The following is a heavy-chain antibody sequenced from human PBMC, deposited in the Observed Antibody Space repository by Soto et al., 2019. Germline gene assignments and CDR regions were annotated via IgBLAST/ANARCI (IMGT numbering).Heavy chain of an antibody. V-gene: IGHV4-34*01. CDR1: GGSFSCYY. CDR3: ATSTVTTATFDY. J-gene: IGHJ4*02. CDR2: INHSGST. Sequence: PSDTLYLTCAVYGGSFSCYYWSWIRQPPGKGLEWIGEINHSGSTNYNPSLKSRVTISVDTSKNQFSLKLSSVTAADTAVYYCATSTVTTATFDYWGQGTMVTVS. D-gene: IGHD4-17*01.